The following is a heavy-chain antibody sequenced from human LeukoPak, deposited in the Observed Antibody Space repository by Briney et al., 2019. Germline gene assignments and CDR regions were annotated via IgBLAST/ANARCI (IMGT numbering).Heavy chain of an antibody. CDR3: TTGFFGVVNDAFDI. D-gene: IGHD3-3*01. V-gene: IGHV3-15*01. CDR2: IYSKTDGGTT. CDR1: GFTFSNAW. J-gene: IGHJ3*02. Sequence: GGSLRLSCAASGFTFSNAWMNWVRQAPGKGLEWVGRIYSKTDGGTTDYAAPVKGRFTISRDDSKNTLYLQMNSLKTEDAAVYYCTTGFFGVVNDAFDIWGQGTTVTVSS.